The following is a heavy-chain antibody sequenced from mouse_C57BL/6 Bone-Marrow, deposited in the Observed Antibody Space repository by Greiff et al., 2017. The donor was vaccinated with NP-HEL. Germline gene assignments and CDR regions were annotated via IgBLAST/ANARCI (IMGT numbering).Heavy chain of an antibody. Sequence: EVKLVESGEGLVKPGGSLKLSCAASGFTFSSYAMSWVRQTPEKRLEWVAYISSGGDYIYYADTVKGRFTISRDNARNTLYLQMSSLKSEDTAMYYCTRDGSSLYYAMDYWGQGTSVTVSS. D-gene: IGHD1-1*01. CDR1: GFTFSSYA. J-gene: IGHJ4*01. CDR2: ISSGGDYI. V-gene: IGHV5-9-1*02. CDR3: TRDGSSLYYAMDY.